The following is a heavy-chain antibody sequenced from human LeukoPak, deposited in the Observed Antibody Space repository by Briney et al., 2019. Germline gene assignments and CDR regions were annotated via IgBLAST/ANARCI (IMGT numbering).Heavy chain of an antibody. D-gene: IGHD3-16*01. V-gene: IGHV4-30-2*01. CDR3: ARHYGP. CDR1: GGSISSGGYS. Sequence: KTSETLSLTCAVSGGSISSGGYSWSWIRQPPGTGLEWIGYIYHSGSPYYNPSLKSRVTISVDRSKNQFSLKLSSVTAADTAVYYCARHYGPWGQGTLVTVSS. CDR2: IYHSGSP. J-gene: IGHJ4*02.